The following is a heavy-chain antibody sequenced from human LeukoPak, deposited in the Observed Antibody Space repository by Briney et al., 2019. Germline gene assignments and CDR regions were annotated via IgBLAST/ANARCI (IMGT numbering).Heavy chain of an antibody. J-gene: IGHJ6*02. CDR2: INSDGGST. CDR3: VKRSIDV. Sequence: GGSLRLSCAASGFTFSNSWMHWVRQAPGKGLVWVSRINSDGGSTYYADSVKGRFTISRDNSKNTLYLQMSSLRAEDTAVYYCVKRSIDVWGQGTTVTVSS. V-gene: IGHV3-74*01. CDR1: GFTFSNSW.